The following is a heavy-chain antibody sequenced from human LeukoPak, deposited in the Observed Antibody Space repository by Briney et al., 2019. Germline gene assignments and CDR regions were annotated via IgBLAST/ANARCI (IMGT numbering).Heavy chain of an antibody. J-gene: IGHJ5*02. D-gene: IGHD4-23*01. V-gene: IGHV3-53*01. CDR2: TYSGDNT. CDR3: ATYGGNSWNWFDP. CDR1: GFTFSSYA. Sequence: GGSLRLSCAASGFTFSSYAMHWVRQAPGKGLEWVTVTYSGDNTYYADPVKGRFTISRDSSKNTLYLQMNSLRAEDTAVYYCATYGGNSWNWFDPWGQGTLVTVSS.